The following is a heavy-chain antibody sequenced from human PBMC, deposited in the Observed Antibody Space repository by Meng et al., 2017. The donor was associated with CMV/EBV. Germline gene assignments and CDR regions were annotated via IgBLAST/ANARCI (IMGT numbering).Heavy chain of an antibody. CDR1: GYTFTGYY. D-gene: IGHD2-15*01. J-gene: IGHJ5*02. Sequence: QVQLVQSGAEVKKPGASVKVSCKASGYTFTGYYMHWVRQAPGQGLEWMGWINPNSGGTNYAQKFQGWVTMTRDTSISTAYMELGRLRSDDTAVYYCAIGLGYCSGGSCYSLSWFDPWGQGTLVTVSS. CDR2: INPNSGGT. V-gene: IGHV1-2*04. CDR3: AIGLGYCSGGSCYSLSWFDP.